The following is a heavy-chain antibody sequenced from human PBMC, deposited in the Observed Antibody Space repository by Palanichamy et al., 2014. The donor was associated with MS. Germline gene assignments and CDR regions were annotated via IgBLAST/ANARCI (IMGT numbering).Heavy chain of an antibody. CDR1: GGSISSGSYY. Sequence: QVQLQESGPGLVKPSQTLSLSCAVSGGSISSGSYYWSWIRQPAGKGLEWIGRIYSSGSTNYNPSLKSRVTMSVDTSQNQFSLRLSSVTAADTAVYYCASGSWNVPWRWGQGTLVTVSS. J-gene: IGHJ4*02. CDR3: ASGSWNVPWR. V-gene: IGHV4-61*02. CDR2: IYSSGST. D-gene: IGHD1-1*01.